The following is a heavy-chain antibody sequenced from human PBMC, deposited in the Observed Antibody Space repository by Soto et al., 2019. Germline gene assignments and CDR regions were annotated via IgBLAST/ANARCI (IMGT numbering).Heavy chain of an antibody. V-gene: IGHV3-7*01. CDR2: IKQDGSEK. CDR3: ASVGYSYGYALFDY. J-gene: IGHJ4*02. Sequence: GGSLRLSCAASGFTFSSYWMGWVRQAPGKGLEWVANIKQDGSEKYYVDSVKGRFTISRDNAKNSLYLQMNSLRAEDTAVYYWASVGYSYGYALFDYWGQGTLVTVSS. D-gene: IGHD5-18*01. CDR1: GFTFSSYW.